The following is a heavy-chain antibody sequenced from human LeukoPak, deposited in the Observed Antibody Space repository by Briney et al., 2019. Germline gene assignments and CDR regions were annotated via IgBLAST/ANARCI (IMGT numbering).Heavy chain of an antibody. J-gene: IGHJ3*02. Sequence: GGSLRLSCAASGFTFSSYSMNWVRQAPGKGLEWVSYISTSSSTKYYADSVKGRFTISRDNAKNSLYLQMNSLSAEDTAVYYCARVIYCSSTSCRNAFDIWGQGTVVTASS. V-gene: IGHV3-48*01. D-gene: IGHD2-2*01. CDR2: ISTSSSTK. CDR3: ARVIYCSSTSCRNAFDI. CDR1: GFTFSSYS.